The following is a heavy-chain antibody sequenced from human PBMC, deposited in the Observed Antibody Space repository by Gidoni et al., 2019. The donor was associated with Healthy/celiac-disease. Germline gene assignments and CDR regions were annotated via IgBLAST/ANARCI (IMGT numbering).Heavy chain of an antibody. CDR1: GFTFDDYA. J-gene: IGHJ6*02. CDR2: ISWNSGSI. CDR3: AKGSTSSYYYYGMDV. V-gene: IGHV3-9*01. D-gene: IGHD2-2*01. Sequence: EVQLVESGGGLVQPGRSLRLSCAASGFTFDDYAMHWVRQAPGKGLEWVSGISWNSGSIGYADSVKGRFTISRDNAKNSLYLQMNSLRAEDTALYYCAKGSTSSYYYYGMDVWGRGTTVTVSS.